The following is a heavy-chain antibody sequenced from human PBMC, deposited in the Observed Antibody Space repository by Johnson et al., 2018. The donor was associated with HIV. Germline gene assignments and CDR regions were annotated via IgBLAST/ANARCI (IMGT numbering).Heavy chain of an antibody. CDR3: ARSKDCSVGTCPDAFDI. CDR2: ISSSGTTI. D-gene: IGHD2-15*01. J-gene: IGHJ3*02. CDR1: GFTFSSYT. Sequence: VQLVESGGGVVRPGGSLRLSCAASGFTFSSYTMYWVRQAPGKGLEWVSYISSSGTTIYSADSVQGRFTTSRDNAKNSLYLQMNSLRAEDTAVYYCARSKDCSVGTCPDAFDIWGQGTLVMVSS. V-gene: IGHV3-48*04.